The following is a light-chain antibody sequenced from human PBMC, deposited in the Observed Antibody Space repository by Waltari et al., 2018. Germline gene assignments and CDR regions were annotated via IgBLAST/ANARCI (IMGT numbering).Light chain of an antibody. CDR3: CSYAGTTTYV. CDR1: SNDVGRYYL. V-gene: IGLV2-23*02. Sequence: QSALTQPASVSGSPGQSITISCIGTSNDVGRYYLVSWLQFHPGKAPKVLIYEVVKRPSGVSNRFSASKPGNPASLTISGLQADDEADYYCCSYAGTTTYVFGGGTKVTVL. CDR2: EVV. J-gene: IGLJ1*01.